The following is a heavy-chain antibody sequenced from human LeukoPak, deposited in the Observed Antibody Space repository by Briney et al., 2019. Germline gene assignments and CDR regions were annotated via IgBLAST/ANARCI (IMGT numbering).Heavy chain of an antibody. J-gene: IGHJ4*02. CDR3: ARHASSGWYGPKLYYFDY. Sequence: SETLSLTCTVSGGSISSYYWSWIRQPPGKGLEWIGYIYYSGSTNYNPSLKSRVTISVDTSKNQFSLKLSSVTAADTAVYYCARHASSGWYGPKLYYFDYWGQGTLVTVSS. V-gene: IGHV4-59*08. CDR2: IYYSGST. D-gene: IGHD6-19*01. CDR1: GGSISSYY.